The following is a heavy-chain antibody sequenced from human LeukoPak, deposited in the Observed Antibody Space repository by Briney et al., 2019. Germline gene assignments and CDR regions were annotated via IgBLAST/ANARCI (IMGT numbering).Heavy chain of an antibody. CDR3: AREYYDFWSGYYTLGY. J-gene: IGHJ4*02. Sequence: ASVKVSCKASGYTFTSYYMHWVRQAPGQGLEWMGIINPSGGSTSYAQKFQGRVTMTRDMSTSTVYMELSSLRSEDTAVYYCAREYYDFWSGYYTLGYWGQGTLVTVSS. CDR2: INPSGGST. V-gene: IGHV1-46*01. CDR1: GYTFTSYY. D-gene: IGHD3-3*01.